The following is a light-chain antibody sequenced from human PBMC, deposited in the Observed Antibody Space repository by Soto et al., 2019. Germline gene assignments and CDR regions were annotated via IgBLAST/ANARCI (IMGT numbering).Light chain of an antibody. Sequence: QSALTQPASVSGSPGQSITISCTGTSSDVGSYNLVSWYQQHPRKAPKLMIYEVSKRPSGVSNRFSGSKSGNTASLTISGLQAEDEADYYCCSYADGVFGGGTKLTVL. V-gene: IGLV2-23*02. J-gene: IGLJ2*01. CDR1: SSDVGSYNL. CDR3: CSYADGV. CDR2: EVS.